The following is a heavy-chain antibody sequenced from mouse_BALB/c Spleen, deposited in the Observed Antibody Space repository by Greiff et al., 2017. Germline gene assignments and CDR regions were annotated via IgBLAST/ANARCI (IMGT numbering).Heavy chain of an antibody. Sequence: EVKLMESGGGLVQPGGSRKLSCAASGFTFSSFGMHWVRQAPEKGLEWVAYISSGSSTIYYADTVKGRFTISRDNPKNTLFLQMTSLRSEDTAMYYCARGQSFDYWGQGTTLTVSS. J-gene: IGHJ2*01. CDR2: ISSGSSTI. CDR1: GFTFSSFG. CDR3: ARGQSFDY. V-gene: IGHV5-17*02.